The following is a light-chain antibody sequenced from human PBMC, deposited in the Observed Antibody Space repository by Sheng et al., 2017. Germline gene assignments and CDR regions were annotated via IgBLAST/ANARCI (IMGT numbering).Light chain of an antibody. V-gene: IGKV1-17*03. J-gene: IGKJ1*01. CDR1: EGIGEY. CDR3: LQHHTYPRT. CDR2: AAS. Sequence: DTQMTQFPSAMSASIGDRVTITCRASEGIGEYLVWFQQKPGKAPQRLIYAASSLHSGVPSRFSGSGYGTDFTLTINGLQPEDFATYYCLQHHTYPRTFGQGTKVEVK.